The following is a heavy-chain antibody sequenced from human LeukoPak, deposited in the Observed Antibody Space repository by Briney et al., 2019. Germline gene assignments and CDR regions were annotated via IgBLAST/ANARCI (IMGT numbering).Heavy chain of an antibody. V-gene: IGHV1-46*01. Sequence: ASVKVSCKASGYTFTSYGISWVRQAPGQGLEWMGIINPSGGSTSYAQKFQGRVTMTRDMSTSTVYMELSSLRSEDTAVYYCARDRPLLNAFDIWGQGTMVTVSS. CDR1: GYTFTSYG. J-gene: IGHJ3*02. CDR2: INPSGGST. CDR3: ARDRPLLNAFDI.